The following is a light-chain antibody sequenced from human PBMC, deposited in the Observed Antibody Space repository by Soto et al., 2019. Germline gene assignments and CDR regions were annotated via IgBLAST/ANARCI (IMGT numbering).Light chain of an antibody. J-gene: IGLJ1*01. CDR3: CSYSGRYTSV. Sequence: LTQPRSVSGSPGQSVTISCTGTSSDVGGFSYVSWYQQYPGKAPKLILYDVSQRPSGVPDRFSGSKSGNTASLTISGLLAEDEAVFYCCSYSGRYTSVFGTGTKVTVL. CDR2: DVS. CDR1: SSDVGGFSY. V-gene: IGLV2-11*01.